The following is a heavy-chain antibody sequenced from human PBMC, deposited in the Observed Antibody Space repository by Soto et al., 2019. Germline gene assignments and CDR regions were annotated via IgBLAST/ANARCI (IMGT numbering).Heavy chain of an antibody. J-gene: IGHJ5*02. D-gene: IGHD2-21*01. Sequence: QVQLVQSGAELKKPGSSVKVSCKASGGTFSSYSVSWVRQAPGQGLEWMGGIIPISGTADYAQRFQGRVTITADESITTAYMDLDNLTSEDTAVYFCARAIPDWLDPWGQGTLVTVSS. CDR2: IIPISGTA. CDR3: ARAIPDWLDP. CDR1: GGTFSSYS. V-gene: IGHV1-69*01.